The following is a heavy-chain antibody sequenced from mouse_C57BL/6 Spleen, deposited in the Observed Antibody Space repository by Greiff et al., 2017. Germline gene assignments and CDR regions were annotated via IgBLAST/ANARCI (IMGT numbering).Heavy chain of an antibody. J-gene: IGHJ3*01. Sequence: EVKLEESGGGLVQPGGSMKLSCAASGFTFSDAWMDWVRQSPEKGLEWVAEIRNKANNHATYYAESVKGRFTISRDDSKSSVYLQMNSLRAEDTGIYYCTRGYDYDAAFAYWGQGTLVTVSA. V-gene: IGHV6-6*01. D-gene: IGHD2-4*01. CDR2: IRNKANNHAT. CDR1: GFTFSDAW. CDR3: TRGYDYDAAFAY.